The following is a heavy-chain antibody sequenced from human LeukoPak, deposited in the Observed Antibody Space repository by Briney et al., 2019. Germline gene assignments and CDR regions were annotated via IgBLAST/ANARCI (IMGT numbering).Heavy chain of an antibody. J-gene: IGHJ4*02. CDR1: WGSLRLYY. CDR2: IYYSGRT. Sequence: SETLSLTCTVSWGSLRLYYWSWIGQPRGKGVEGMGYIYYSGRTNYNPSLKSRVTISVDTSKNQFSLKLSSVTAADTAVYYCGRGNGIVVVPAAEDWGQGTLVTVSS. D-gene: IGHD2-2*01. CDR3: GRGNGIVVVPAAED. V-gene: IGHV4-59*08.